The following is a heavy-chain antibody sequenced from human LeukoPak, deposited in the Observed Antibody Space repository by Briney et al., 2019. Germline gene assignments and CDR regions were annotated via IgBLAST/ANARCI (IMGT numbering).Heavy chain of an antibody. CDR3: AKDLLRDRWFGES. CDR1: GFTFSNYG. J-gene: IGHJ5*02. V-gene: IGHV3-30*02. CDR2: IRYEGSSK. D-gene: IGHD3-10*01. Sequence: PGGSLSLSCAASGFTFSNYGMHWVRQAPDKGLEWVAFIRYEGSSKYYADSVKGRFTISRDNSKNTLYLQMDSLRPEDTAIYYCAKDLLRDRWFGESWGQGTLVTVSS.